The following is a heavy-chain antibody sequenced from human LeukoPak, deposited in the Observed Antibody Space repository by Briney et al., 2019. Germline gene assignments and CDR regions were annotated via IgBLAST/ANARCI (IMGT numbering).Heavy chain of an antibody. CDR2: INHSGST. V-gene: IGHV4-34*01. Sequence: SETLSLTCTVSGASVSSYYWSWIRQPPGKGLEWIGEINHSGSTNYNPSLKSRVTISVDTSKNQFSLKLSSVTAADTAVYYCARLRIAVAGTFRRGNWFDPWGQGTLVTVSS. D-gene: IGHD6-19*01. CDR3: ARLRIAVAGTFRRGNWFDP. CDR1: GASVSSYY. J-gene: IGHJ5*02.